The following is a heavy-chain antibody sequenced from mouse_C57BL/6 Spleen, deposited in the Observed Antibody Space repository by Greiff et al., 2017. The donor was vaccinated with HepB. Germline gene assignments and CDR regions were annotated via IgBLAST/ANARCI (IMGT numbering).Heavy chain of an antibody. V-gene: IGHV14-2*01. J-gene: IGHJ1*03. CDR3: ARRDYYGSSDWYFDV. CDR2: IDPEGGET. Sequence: EVQLQQSGAELVKPGASVKLSCTASGFNIKDYYMHWVKQRTEQGLEWIGRIDPEGGETKYAPKFQGKATITADTSSNTAYLQRSSLTSEDTAVYYCARRDYYGSSDWYFDVWGTGTTVTVAS. CDR1: GFNIKDYY. D-gene: IGHD1-1*01.